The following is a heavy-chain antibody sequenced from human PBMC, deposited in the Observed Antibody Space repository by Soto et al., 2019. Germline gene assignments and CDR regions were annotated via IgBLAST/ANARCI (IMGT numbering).Heavy chain of an antibody. CDR1: RYAFTSYC. J-gene: IGHJ4*02. D-gene: IGHD3-22*01. CDR3: ARVRASTYYYDSSGGPIDY. V-gene: IGHV1-18*01. Sequence: SAKVSCKASRYAFTSYCLCSARHATRQGLEWMGWISAYNGNTNYAQKLQGWVTMTRDTSISTAYMELSRLRSDDTAVYYCARVRASTYYYDSSGGPIDYWGQGTLVTVSS. CDR2: ISAYNGNT.